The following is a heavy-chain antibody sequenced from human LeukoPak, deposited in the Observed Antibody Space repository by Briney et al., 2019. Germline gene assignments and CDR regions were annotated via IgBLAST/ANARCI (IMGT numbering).Heavy chain of an antibody. D-gene: IGHD3-10*01. CDR3: ARSTDMVRGVIGY. J-gene: IGHJ4*02. CDR1: GGTISSGGYY. V-gene: IGHV4-31*03. Sequence: PSETLSLTCTVSGGTISSGGYYWTWIRQHPGKGLEWIGYIYYSGSTYYNPSLKSRLTISIDTSKNQFSLKLSSVTAADTDVYYCARSTDMVRGVIGYWGQGTLVTVSS. CDR2: IYYSGST.